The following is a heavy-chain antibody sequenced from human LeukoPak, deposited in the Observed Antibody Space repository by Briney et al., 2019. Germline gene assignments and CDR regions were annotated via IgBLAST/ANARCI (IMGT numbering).Heavy chain of an antibody. Sequence: SETLSLTCTVSGGSISSGSYYWSWIRQPAGKGLEWIGRIYTSGSTNYNPSLKSRVTISVDTSKNQFSLQLNSVTPEDTAVYYCAKEDYGGNSGTYFDYWGQGTLLTVSS. J-gene: IGHJ4*02. V-gene: IGHV4-61*02. D-gene: IGHD4-23*01. CDR1: GGSISSGSYY. CDR2: IYTSGST. CDR3: AKEDYGGNSGTYFDY.